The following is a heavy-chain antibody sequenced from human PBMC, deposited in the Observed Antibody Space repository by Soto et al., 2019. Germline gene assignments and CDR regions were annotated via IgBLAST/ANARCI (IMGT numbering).Heavy chain of an antibody. CDR3: ANWAGAYDDFWSGYGESFYI. CDR1: GFTFSSYA. Sequence: GGSLRLSCAASGFTFSSYAMSWVRQAPGKGLEWVSAISGSGGSTYYADSVKGRFTISRDNSKNTLYLQMNSLRAEGTAVYYCANWAGAYDDFWSGYGESFYIWRRGTMCTVSS. D-gene: IGHD3-3*01. CDR2: ISGSGGST. V-gene: IGHV3-23*01. J-gene: IGHJ3*02.